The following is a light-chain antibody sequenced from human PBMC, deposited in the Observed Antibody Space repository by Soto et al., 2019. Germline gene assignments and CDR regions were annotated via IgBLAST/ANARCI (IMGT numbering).Light chain of an antibody. CDR2: GVS. J-gene: IGKJ2*01. CDR1: QNVRSNY. CDR3: QQYSNSPFT. V-gene: IGKV3-20*01. Sequence: EIVLTPSPGTHSLSPGERAILSCRASQNVRSNYLAWYQQKSGQAPRLLIYGVSSRATGIPDRFSGSGSGTDFTLTISRLEPEDSAVYYCQQYSNSPFTFGQGTKLEI.